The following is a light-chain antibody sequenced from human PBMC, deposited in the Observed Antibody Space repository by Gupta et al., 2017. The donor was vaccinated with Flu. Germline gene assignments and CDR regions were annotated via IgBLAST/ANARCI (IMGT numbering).Light chain of an antibody. V-gene: IGKV3-20*01. CDR3: QKYGSSPRT. J-gene: IGKJ1*01. CDR1: QSVTSSY. CDR2: GAS. Sequence: EIVLTQSPCTLPVSPGERATLSCRASQSVTSSYLAWYQQKPGQAPRLLIYGASSRATGIPDRFSGSGSGTDFTLTISRLEPEDIAVYYCQKYGSSPRTFGQGTKVEIK.